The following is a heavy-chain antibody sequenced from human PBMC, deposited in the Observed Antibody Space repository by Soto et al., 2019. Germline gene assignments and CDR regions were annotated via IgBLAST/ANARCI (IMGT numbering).Heavy chain of an antibody. CDR2: INPNSGGT. V-gene: IGHV1-2*02. CDR3: ATLFLEWLSSYYGMDV. J-gene: IGHJ6*02. D-gene: IGHD3-3*01. CDR1: GYTLTGYY. Sequence: ASVKVSCKASGYTLTGYYMHWVRQAPGQGLEWMGWINPNSGGTNYAQKFQGRVTMTRDTSISTAYMELSRLRSDDTAVYYCATLFLEWLSSYYGMDVWGQGTTVTVSS.